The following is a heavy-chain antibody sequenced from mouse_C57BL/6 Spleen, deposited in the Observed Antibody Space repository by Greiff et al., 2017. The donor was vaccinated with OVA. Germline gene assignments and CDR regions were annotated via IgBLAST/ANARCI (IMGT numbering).Heavy chain of an antibody. D-gene: IGHD2-5*01. CDR3: TRLGYSNPAWFAY. Sequence: QVQLQQSGAELVRLGASVTLSCKASGYTFTDYEMHWVKQTPVHGLEWIGAIDPETGGTAYNQKFKGKAILTADKSSSTAYMELRSLTSEDSAVYYCTRLGYSNPAWFAYWGQGTLVTVSA. J-gene: IGHJ3*01. V-gene: IGHV1-15*01. CDR2: IDPETGGT. CDR1: GYTFTDYE.